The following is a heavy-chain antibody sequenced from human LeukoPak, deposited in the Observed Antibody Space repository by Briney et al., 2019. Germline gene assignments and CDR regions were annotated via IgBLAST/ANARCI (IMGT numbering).Heavy chain of an antibody. Sequence: SETLSLTCTVSGDSITSSYWSWIRLSPGKGLEWIGYIYYTGDINSNPSLKSRGTISLDTSKNQFSLRLNSVTAADTAVYYCVKGSGRDGYTTDTRGQGTLVTVSS. CDR3: VKGSGRDGYTTDT. J-gene: IGHJ5*02. CDR1: GDSITSSY. CDR2: IYYTGDI. V-gene: IGHV4-59*08. D-gene: IGHD5-24*01.